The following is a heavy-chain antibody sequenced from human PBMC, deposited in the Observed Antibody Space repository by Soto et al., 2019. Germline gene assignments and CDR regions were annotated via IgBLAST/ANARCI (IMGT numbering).Heavy chain of an antibody. CDR2: IHIAKDNI. CDR1: GYHFPSYV. D-gene: IGHD5-18*01. Sequence: QVQLVQSGAEVKKPGASVKVACKALGYHFPSYVIYWVSQATGQRLEWMGWIHIAKDNIRYSEKFRGRVTFSTDTSANTAYMEVTNLRPEATAVYYFAREEPLGYPRFDNWGQGTLVTVSS. CDR3: AREEPLGYPRFDN. J-gene: IGHJ4*02. V-gene: IGHV1-3*04.